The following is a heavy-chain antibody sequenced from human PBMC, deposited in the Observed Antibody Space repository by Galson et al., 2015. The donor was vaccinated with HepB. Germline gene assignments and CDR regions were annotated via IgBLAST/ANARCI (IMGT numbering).Heavy chain of an antibody. Sequence: TLSLTCTVSGGSISSGSYYWSWIRQPAGKGLEWIGRIYTSGSTNYNPSLKSRVTISVDTSKNQFSLKLSSVTAADTAVYYCASRRYCSSTSCYAFDIWGQGTMVTVSS. CDR3: ASRRYCSSTSCYAFDI. CDR2: IYTSGST. V-gene: IGHV4-61*02. D-gene: IGHD2-2*01. J-gene: IGHJ3*02. CDR1: GGSISSGSYY.